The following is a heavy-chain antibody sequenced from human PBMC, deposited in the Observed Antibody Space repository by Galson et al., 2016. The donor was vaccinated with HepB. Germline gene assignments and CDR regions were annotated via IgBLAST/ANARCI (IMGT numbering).Heavy chain of an antibody. CDR1: GYTFTSYY. Sequence: SVKVSCKAAGYTFTSYYMHWVRQAPGHGLEWMGIINPSVGNTDYAQKFQGRLTMTKDTSTSTFYMELSSLTSEDTAVYYCARGRDFGGYVIWFDSWGQGTQVTVSS. CDR3: ARGRDFGGYVIWFDS. D-gene: IGHD5-12*01. J-gene: IGHJ5*01. V-gene: IGHV1-46*01. CDR2: INPSVGNT.